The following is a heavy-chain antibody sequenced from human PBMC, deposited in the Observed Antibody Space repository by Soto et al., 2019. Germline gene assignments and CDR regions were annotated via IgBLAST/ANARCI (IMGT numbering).Heavy chain of an antibody. CDR3: ARGYCSGGSCYSEDYYYYGMDV. D-gene: IGHD2-15*01. CDR2: INPNSGGT. J-gene: IGHJ6*02. Sequence: ASVNVSCKASGYTFTGYYMHWVRQAPGQGLEWMGWINPNSGGTNYAQKFQGWVTMTRDTSISTAYMELSRLRSDDTAVYYCARGYCSGGSCYSEDYYYYGMDVWGQGTTVTVSS. V-gene: IGHV1-2*04. CDR1: GYTFTGYY.